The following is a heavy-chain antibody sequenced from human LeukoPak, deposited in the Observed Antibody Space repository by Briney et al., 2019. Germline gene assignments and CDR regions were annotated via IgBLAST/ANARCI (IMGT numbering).Heavy chain of an antibody. D-gene: IGHD2-21*02. V-gene: IGHV3-23*01. J-gene: IGHJ4*02. CDR1: GFTFSSYA. CDR3: AKCGGDYSYYFDY. CDR2: ISGSGGST. Sequence: GGSLRLSCAASGFTFSSYAMSWVRQAPGKGLEWVSAISGSGGSTYYADSVKGRFTISRGNSKNTLYLQMNSLRAEDTAVYYCAKCGGDYSYYFDYWGQGTLVTVSS.